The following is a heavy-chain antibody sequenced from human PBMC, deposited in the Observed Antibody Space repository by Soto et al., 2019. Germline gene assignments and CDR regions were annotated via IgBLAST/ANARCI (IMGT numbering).Heavy chain of an antibody. CDR1: GYTFTSYG. CDR2: INAANGDT. CDR3: VRRHVSATGIDWFDP. D-gene: IGHD6-13*01. Sequence: ASVKVSFKASGYTFTSYGIHWLRQAPGQRLEWMGWINAANGDTIYSPKFQGRVTITRDTSATTAYMELSSLRSEDTAVYYCVRRHVSATGIDWFDPWGQGTLVTVSS. V-gene: IGHV1-3*01. J-gene: IGHJ5*02.